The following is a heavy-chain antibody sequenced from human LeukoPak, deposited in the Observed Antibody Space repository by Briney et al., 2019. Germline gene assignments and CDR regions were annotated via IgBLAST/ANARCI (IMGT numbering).Heavy chain of an antibody. CDR1: GFTVSSNY. CDR2: IYSGGST. V-gene: IGHV3-53*01. Sequence: GGSLRLSCAASGFTVSSNYMSWIRQAPGKGLEWVSVIYSGGSTYYADSVKGRFTISRDNSKNTLFLHMNSLRAEDTAVYYCARAIVGATGFDYWGQGTLVTVSS. J-gene: IGHJ4*02. CDR3: ARAIVGATGFDY. D-gene: IGHD1-26*01.